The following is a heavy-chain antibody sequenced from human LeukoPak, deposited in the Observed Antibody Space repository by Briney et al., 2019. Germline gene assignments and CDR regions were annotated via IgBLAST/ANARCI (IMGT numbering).Heavy chain of an antibody. CDR1: GGSINSGGYC. Sequence: SQTLSLTCTVSGGSINSGGYCWSWIRQHPGKGLEWIGYIYYSGSTYYNPSLKSRVTISVDTSKNQFSLTLSSVTAADTAVYYCARGGSSSSEVMYFFDYWGQGTLVTVSS. D-gene: IGHD6-6*01. CDR2: IYYSGST. CDR3: ARGGSSSSEVMYFFDY. V-gene: IGHV4-31*03. J-gene: IGHJ4*02.